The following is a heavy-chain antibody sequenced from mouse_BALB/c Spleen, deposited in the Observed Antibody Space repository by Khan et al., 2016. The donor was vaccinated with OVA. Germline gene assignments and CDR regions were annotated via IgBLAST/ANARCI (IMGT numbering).Heavy chain of an antibody. Sequence: QLEESGPGLVKPSQSLSLTCTVTGYSITSDYAWNWIRQFPGNKLEWPGLISYSGNTNYNPSLKSRISITRDTSKNQFFLQLNSVTAEDTATYYCARICGGNFDYWGQGTTLRVSA. V-gene: IGHV3-2*02. CDR2: ISYSGNT. CDR3: ARICGGNFDY. J-gene: IGHJ2*01. CDR1: GYSITSDYA.